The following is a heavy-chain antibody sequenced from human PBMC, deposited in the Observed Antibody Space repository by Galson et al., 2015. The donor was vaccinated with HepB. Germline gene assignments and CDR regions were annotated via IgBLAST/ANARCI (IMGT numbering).Heavy chain of an antibody. CDR2: IDHSGST. CDR1: GGFFSGYY. D-gene: IGHD4-11*01. V-gene: IGHV4-34*01. Sequence: ETLFLTCAVYGGFFSGYYWSWIRHPAGEGVQGIGEIDHSGSTNYNPSLKSRVTISRDTSKNKFSLKLRTVTAADTAVYYCARRTPTVTRCGMDAWGQGTTVTVSS. J-gene: IGHJ6*02. CDR3: ARRTPTVTRCGMDA.